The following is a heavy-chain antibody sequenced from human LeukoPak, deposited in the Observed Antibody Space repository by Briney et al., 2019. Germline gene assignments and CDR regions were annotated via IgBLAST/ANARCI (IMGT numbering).Heavy chain of an antibody. V-gene: IGHV4-59*01. CDR2: FYNTGGT. CDR3: ARAGSGYSFDI. CDR1: DDSISSYY. D-gene: IGHD3-22*01. Sequence: SETLSLTCTVSDDSISSYYWTWIRQPPGKGLEWIGYFYNTGGTDSNPSLRSRVTISVDTSKNQFSLRLNSVTAADMAVYYCARAGSGYSFDIWGQGTMVTVSS. J-gene: IGHJ3*02.